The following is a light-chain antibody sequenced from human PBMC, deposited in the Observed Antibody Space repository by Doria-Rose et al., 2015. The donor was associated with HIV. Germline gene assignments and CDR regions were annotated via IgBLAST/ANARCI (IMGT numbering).Light chain of an antibody. J-gene: IGKJ1*01. Sequence: EIVLTQSPGTLSLSPGERATLSCRASQSFSSTYLAWYQQKPGQAPSLLIYDGSTRATGIPDRFSASGSGTDFTLTINRREPEDFALYYCHQYGTSRTFGQGTKVEI. CDR3: HQYGTSRT. V-gene: IGKV3-20*01. CDR2: DGS. CDR1: QSFSSTY.